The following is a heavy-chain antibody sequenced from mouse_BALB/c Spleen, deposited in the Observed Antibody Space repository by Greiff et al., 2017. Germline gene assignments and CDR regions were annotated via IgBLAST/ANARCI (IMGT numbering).Heavy chain of an antibody. CDR2: ISSGGST. CDR3: ARGAMDY. Sequence: DVKLVESGGGLVKPGGSLKLSCAASGFTFSSYAMSWVRQTPEKRLEWVASISSGGSTYYPDSVKGRFTISRDNARNILYLQMSSLRSEDTAMYYCARGAMDYWGQGDSVTVSS. V-gene: IGHV5-6-5*01. J-gene: IGHJ4*01. CDR1: GFTFSSYA.